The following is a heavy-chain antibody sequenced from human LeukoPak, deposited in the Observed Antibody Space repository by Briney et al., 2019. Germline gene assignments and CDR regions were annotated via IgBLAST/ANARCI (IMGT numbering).Heavy chain of an antibody. CDR2: TKQDGNEK. V-gene: IGHV3-7*03. CDR3: ARKLGYCTGASCYVDY. D-gene: IGHD2-2*01. Sequence: PGGSLRLSCTASGFIFSSYWMTWVRQAPGKGLEWVANTKQDGNEKYYVDSVKGRFTISRDNAQNSLYLQMNSLRADDTAVYYCARKLGYCTGASCYVDYWGQGTLVTVSS. J-gene: IGHJ4*02. CDR1: GFIFSSYW.